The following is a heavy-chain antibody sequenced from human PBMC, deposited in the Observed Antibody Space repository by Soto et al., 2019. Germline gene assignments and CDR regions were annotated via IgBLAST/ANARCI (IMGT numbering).Heavy chain of an antibody. CDR1: GFTFSSYA. J-gene: IGHJ4*02. CDR2: ISGSGGST. V-gene: IGHV3-23*01. Sequence: EVQLLESGGGLVQPGGSLRLSCGASGFTFSSYAMSWVRQAPGKGPEWVSAISGSGGSTYYADSVKGRLTISRDNSKNTLYLQMNSLRAEDTAVYYCAKDRVVAATQPFDYWGQGTLVTVSS. D-gene: IGHD2-15*01. CDR3: AKDRVVAATQPFDY.